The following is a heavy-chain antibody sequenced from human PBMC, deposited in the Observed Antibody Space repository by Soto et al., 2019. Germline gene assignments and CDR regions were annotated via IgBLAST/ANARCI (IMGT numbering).Heavy chain of an antibody. Sequence: SVKVSCKASGYTFTYRYLHWVRQAPGQALEWMGWITPFNGNTNYAQKFQDRVTITRDRSMSTAYMELSSLRSEDTAMYYCATGIVVVTAIADAFDIWGQGTTVTVSS. CDR3: ATGIVVVTAIADAFDI. CDR2: ITPFNGNT. D-gene: IGHD2-21*02. V-gene: IGHV1-45*02. CDR1: GYTFTYRY. J-gene: IGHJ3*02.